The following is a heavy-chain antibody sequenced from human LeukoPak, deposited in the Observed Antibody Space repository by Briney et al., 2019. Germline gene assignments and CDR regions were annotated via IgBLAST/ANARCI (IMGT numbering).Heavy chain of an antibody. J-gene: IGHJ4*02. CDR1: GHTLTELA. Sequence: ASVRVSRKASGHTLTELAIHRVRQAPGKGLEWMGSFKPDEGQTTYAQKVEDRVTVPEDTSRDTAYMELSSLGSEDTAVYYCATEGGRSYYLYWGQGTLVTVSS. CDR3: ATEGGRSYYLY. CDR2: FKPDEGQT. V-gene: IGHV1-24*01. D-gene: IGHD1-26*01.